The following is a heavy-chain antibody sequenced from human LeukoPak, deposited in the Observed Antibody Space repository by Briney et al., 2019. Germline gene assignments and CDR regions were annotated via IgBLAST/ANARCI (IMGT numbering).Heavy chain of an antibody. V-gene: IGHV3-7*05. Sequence: GSLRLSCAASGFTFSNFWMTWVRQAPGKGLEWVAIIKQDGSQKYYVDSVKGRFTISRDNARNSLYLQMNSLRAEDTAVYWAVAGTTYWGQGTLVTVSS. CDR3: VAGTTY. CDR1: GFTFSNFW. CDR2: IKQDGSQK. D-gene: IGHD6-19*01. J-gene: IGHJ4*02.